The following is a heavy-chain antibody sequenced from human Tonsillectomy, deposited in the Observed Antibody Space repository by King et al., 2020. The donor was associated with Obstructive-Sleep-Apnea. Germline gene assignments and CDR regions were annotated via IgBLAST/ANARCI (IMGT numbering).Heavy chain of an antibody. CDR3: ARERGYDYGDRYYYYYGMDV. CDR1: GFTFSSYA. V-gene: IGHV3-30*04. CDR2: ISYDGSNK. J-gene: IGHJ6*02. Sequence: VQLVESGGGVVQPGRSLRLSCAASGFTFSSYAMHWVRQAPGKGLEWVAVISYDGSNKYYADSVKGRFTISRDNSKNTLYLQMNSLRAEDTAVYYCARERGYDYGDRYYYYYGMDVWGQGTTVTVSS. D-gene: IGHD4-17*01.